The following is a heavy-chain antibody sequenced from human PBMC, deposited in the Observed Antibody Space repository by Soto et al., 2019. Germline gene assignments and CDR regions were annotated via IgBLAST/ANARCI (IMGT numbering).Heavy chain of an antibody. J-gene: IGHJ4*02. CDR2: ISYDGSNK. CDR1: GFTFSSYG. D-gene: IGHD2-21*02. Sequence: GGSLILSCAASGFTFSSYGMHWVRQAPGKGLEWVAVISYDGSNKYYADSVKGRFTISRDNSKNTLYLQMNSLRAEDTAVYYCAKVWRGGDWDYFDYWGQGTLVTVSS. V-gene: IGHV3-30*18. CDR3: AKVWRGGDWDYFDY.